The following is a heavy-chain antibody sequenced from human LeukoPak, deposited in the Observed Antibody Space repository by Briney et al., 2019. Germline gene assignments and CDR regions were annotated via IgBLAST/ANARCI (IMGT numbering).Heavy chain of an antibody. D-gene: IGHD3-3*01. J-gene: IGHJ4*02. CDR3: AGLSTYYDFWSPLDY. V-gene: IGHV4-59*02. Sequence: SETLSLTCTVSGASVSSHYWSWIRQPPGKGLKWIGSVSYSGGTNYNPSLKSRVTISLDTSRDQFSLRLNSVTAADTAVFYCAGLSTYYDFWSPLDYWGQGTLVTVSS. CDR1: GASVSSHY. CDR2: VSYSGGT.